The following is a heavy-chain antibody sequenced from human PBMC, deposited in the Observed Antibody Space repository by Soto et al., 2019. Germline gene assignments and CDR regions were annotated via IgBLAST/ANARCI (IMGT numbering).Heavy chain of an antibody. CDR1: GGTFSSYA. J-gene: IGHJ4*02. CDR3: AWAVLAGHPFDH. D-gene: IGHD6-19*01. Sequence: QVQLVQSGAEVKKPGSSVKVSCKASGGTFSSYAISWVRQAPGQGLEWMGGIIPIFGTANYAQKFQGRVTITADESTSTAYMELSSRRSEDTAVYCCAWAVLAGHPFDHWGQGTLVTVSS. CDR2: IIPIFGTA. V-gene: IGHV1-69*12.